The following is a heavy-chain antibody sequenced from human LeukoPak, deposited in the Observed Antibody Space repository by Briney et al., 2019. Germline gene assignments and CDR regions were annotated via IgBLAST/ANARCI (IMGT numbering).Heavy chain of an antibody. J-gene: IGHJ3*02. Sequence: PSETLSLTCAVSGGSISSGGYSWSWIRQPPGKGLEWIGYIYHSGSTYYNPSLKSRVAISVDRSKNQFSLKLSSVTAADTAVYYCARTSIAARRANAFDIWGQGTMVTVSS. D-gene: IGHD6-6*01. CDR3: ARTSIAARRANAFDI. V-gene: IGHV4-30-2*01. CDR1: GGSISSGGYS. CDR2: IYHSGST.